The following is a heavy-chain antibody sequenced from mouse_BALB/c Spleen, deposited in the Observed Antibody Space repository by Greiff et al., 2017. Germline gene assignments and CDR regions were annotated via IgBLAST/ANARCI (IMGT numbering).Heavy chain of an antibody. CDR2: IYPGSGST. D-gene: IGHD4-1*01. CDR3: ARSGTGTGFDY. Sequence: QVQLQQPGAELVKPGTSVKLSCKASGYNFTSYWINWVKLRPGQGLEWIGDIYPGSGSTNYNEKFKSKATLTVDTSSSTAYMQLSSLASEDSALYYCARSGTGTGFDYWGQGTTLTVSS. CDR1: GYNFTSYW. J-gene: IGHJ2*01. V-gene: IGHV1-55*01.